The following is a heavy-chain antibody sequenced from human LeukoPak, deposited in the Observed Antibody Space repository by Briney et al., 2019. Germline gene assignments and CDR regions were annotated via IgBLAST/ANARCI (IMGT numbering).Heavy chain of an antibody. CDR3: ARVVDIVATTYYFDY. CDR1: GGTVSSYA. Sequence: SVKVSCKASGGTVSSYAISWVRQAPGQGLEWMGRIIPILGIANYAQKFQGRVTITADKSTSTAYMELSSLRSEDTAVYYCARVVDIVATTYYFDYWGQGTLVTVSS. CDR2: IIPILGIA. V-gene: IGHV1-69*04. D-gene: IGHD5-12*01. J-gene: IGHJ4*02.